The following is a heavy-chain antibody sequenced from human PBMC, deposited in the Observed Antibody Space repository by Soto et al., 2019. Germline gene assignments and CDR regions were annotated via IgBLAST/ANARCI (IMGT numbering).Heavy chain of an antibody. J-gene: IGHJ3*02. Sequence: SVKVSCXASGGTFSSYAISWVRQAPGQGLEWMGGIIPIFGTANYAQKFQGRVTITADESTSTAYMELSSLRSEDTAVYYCPSPHSGYDSALFDAFDIWGQGTMVTVSS. V-gene: IGHV1-69*13. CDR2: IIPIFGTA. CDR1: GGTFSSYA. CDR3: PSPHSGYDSALFDAFDI. D-gene: IGHD5-12*01.